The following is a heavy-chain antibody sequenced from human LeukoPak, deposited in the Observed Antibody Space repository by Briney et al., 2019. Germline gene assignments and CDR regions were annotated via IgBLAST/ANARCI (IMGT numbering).Heavy chain of an antibody. CDR2: IYYSGST. J-gene: IGHJ4*02. V-gene: IGHV4-39*07. D-gene: IGHD6-6*01. Sequence: SETLSLTCTVSGGSISSSSYYWGWIRQPPGKGLEWIGSIYYSGSTYYNPSLKSRVTISVDTSKNQFSLKLSSVTAADTAVYYCARARRGSSGYFDYWGQGTLVTVSS. CDR3: ARARRGSSGYFDY. CDR1: GGSISSSSYY.